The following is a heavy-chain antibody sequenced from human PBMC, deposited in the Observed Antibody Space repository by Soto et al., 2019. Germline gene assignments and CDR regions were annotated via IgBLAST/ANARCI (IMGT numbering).Heavy chain of an antibody. CDR3: VREVGAWAFDI. CDR2: ISGSGGST. Sequence: GGSLRLSCAASGFTFSSYAMSWVRQAPGKGLEWVSAISGSGGSTYYADSVKGRFTISRDNAKNSLYLQMNSLRAEDTAVYYCVREVGAWAFDIWGQGTMVTVSS. J-gene: IGHJ3*02. V-gene: IGHV3-23*01. CDR1: GFTFSSYA.